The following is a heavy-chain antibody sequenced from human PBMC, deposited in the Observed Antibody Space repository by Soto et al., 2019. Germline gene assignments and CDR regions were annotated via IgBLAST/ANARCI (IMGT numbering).Heavy chain of an antibody. CDR3: AHSMVRGRNNDYYYYYGMDV. CDR1: GLSLSTSGVG. Sequence: SGPTLVNPTQTLTLTCTFSGLSLSTSGVGVGWIRQPPGKALEWLALIYWNEDKRYSPSLKSRLTITKDTSKNQVVLTLTNMDPVDTATYYCAHSMVRGRNNDYYYYYGMDVWGQGTTVTVSS. J-gene: IGHJ6*02. CDR2: IYWNEDK. D-gene: IGHD3-10*01. V-gene: IGHV2-5*01.